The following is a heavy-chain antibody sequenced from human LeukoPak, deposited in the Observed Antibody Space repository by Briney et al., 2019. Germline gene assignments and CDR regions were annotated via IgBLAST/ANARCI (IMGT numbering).Heavy chain of an antibody. V-gene: IGHV4-38-2*02. CDR3: ARQEGGGVGATYE. J-gene: IGHJ4*02. CDR2: IYHSGST. D-gene: IGHD1-26*01. CDR1: GYSISSGYY. Sequence: SXXLSLTCTVSGYSISSGYYWGWIRQPPGQGLEWIGSIYHSGSTYYNPSLKSRVTITVDTSKNKFSLKLSSVTAADTAVYYCARQEGGGVGATYEWGQGTLVTVSS.